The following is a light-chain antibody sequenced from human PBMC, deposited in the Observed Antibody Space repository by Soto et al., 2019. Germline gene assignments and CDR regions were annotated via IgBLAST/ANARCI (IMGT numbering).Light chain of an antibody. J-gene: IGKJ1*01. CDR1: QSVLDSSNNKNY. Sequence: DIVMTQSPDSLAVSLGERVTIKCKCSQSVLDSSNNKNYLAWYQQKPGQPPKLLIYWASTRESGVPDRFSGSGSGTDFTLTISSLQAEDVAVYYCQQYYSTPRTFGQGTKVEIK. CDR3: QQYYSTPRT. CDR2: WAS. V-gene: IGKV4-1*01.